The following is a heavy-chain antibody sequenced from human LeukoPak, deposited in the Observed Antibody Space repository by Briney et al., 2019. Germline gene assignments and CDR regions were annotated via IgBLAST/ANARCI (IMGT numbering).Heavy chain of an antibody. CDR3: ARLTSSWYQDWYFDL. D-gene: IGHD6-13*01. Sequence: SETLSLTCTVSSGSISNYDWSWIRQPAGKGLEWIGRIYTSGSTNYNPPLKSRVTMSVDTSKKQFSLKLSSVTAADTAVYYCARLTSSWYQDWYFDLWGRGTLVTVSS. V-gene: IGHV4-4*07. CDR2: IYTSGST. J-gene: IGHJ2*01. CDR1: SGSISNYD.